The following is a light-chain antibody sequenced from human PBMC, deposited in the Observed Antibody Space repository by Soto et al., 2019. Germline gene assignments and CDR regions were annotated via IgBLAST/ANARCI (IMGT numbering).Light chain of an antibody. V-gene: IGLV2-23*02. CDR1: SSDVGSYNL. J-gene: IGLJ1*01. CDR3: CSYAGSSSYV. Sequence: QSVRTQPASVSGSPGQSITISCTGTSSDVGSYNLVSWYQQHPGKAPKLMIYEVSKRPSGVSNRFSGSKSGNTASLTISGLQAEGEADYYCCSYAGSSSYVFGTGTKVTVL. CDR2: EVS.